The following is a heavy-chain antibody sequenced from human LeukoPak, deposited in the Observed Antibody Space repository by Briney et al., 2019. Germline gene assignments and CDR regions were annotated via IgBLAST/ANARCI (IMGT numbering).Heavy chain of an antibody. V-gene: IGHV4-34*01. D-gene: IGHD3-3*01. CDR3: ARGGTIFGVVIMGPYYYYGMDV. Sequence: SETLSLTCAVYGGSFSGYYWSWIRQPPGKGLEWIGEINHSGSTNYNPSLKSRVTISVDTSKNQFSLKPSSVTAADTAAYYCARGGTIFGVVIMGPYYYYGMDVWGQGTTVTVSS. CDR2: INHSGST. J-gene: IGHJ6*02. CDR1: GGSFSGYY.